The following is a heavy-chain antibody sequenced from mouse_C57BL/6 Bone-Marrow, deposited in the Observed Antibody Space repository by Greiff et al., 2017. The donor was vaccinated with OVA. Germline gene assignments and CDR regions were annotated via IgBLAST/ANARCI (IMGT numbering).Heavy chain of an antibody. Sequence: VQLQQSGGDLVKPGGSLKLSCAASGFTFSSYGMSWVRQTPEKRLEWVANISSGGSYTYYPDSVKGRVTIARDNAKNTLYLQMSSLKSEDTAMYYCARQGYDGFAYWGQGTLVTVSA. CDR1: GFTFSSYG. V-gene: IGHV5-6*01. J-gene: IGHJ3*01. D-gene: IGHD2-2*01. CDR2: ISSGGSYT. CDR3: ARQGYDGFAY.